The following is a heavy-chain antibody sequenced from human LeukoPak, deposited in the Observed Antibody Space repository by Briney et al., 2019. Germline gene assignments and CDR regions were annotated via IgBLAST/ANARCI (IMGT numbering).Heavy chain of an antibody. V-gene: IGHV3-7*01. CDR1: GSSFSTYW. J-gene: IGHJ4*02. Sequence: GGSLSLSCAASGSSFSTYWMNWVRQPPGKGLEWVANIKFDGSKKYYVDCVKGRFTKSRDNTKNSLSLQMNTLRAEETAMYYCTRGGGNFDYWGQGTLVTVSS. CDR2: IKFDGSKK. D-gene: IGHD2-15*01. CDR3: TRGGGNFDY.